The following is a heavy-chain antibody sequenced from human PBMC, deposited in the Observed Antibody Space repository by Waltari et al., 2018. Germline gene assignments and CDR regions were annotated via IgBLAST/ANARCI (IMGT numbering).Heavy chain of an antibody. Sequence: QVQLVESGGGVVQPGGSLRLSCAASGFRFSSFAMHWVRQTPDRGLEWEAFISDDGSYEYYGDAVKGRFTISRDNSNNILYLQINNLRPDDTAVYYCASGLRTVRGIMNIGFDYWGQGALVTVSS. D-gene: IGHD3-16*01. V-gene: IGHV3-30*03. CDR3: ASGLRTVRGIMNIGFDY. CDR1: GFRFSSFA. J-gene: IGHJ4*02. CDR2: ISDDGSYE.